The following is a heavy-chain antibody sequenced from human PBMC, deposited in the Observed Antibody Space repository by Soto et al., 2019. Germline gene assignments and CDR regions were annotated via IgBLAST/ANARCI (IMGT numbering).Heavy chain of an antibody. D-gene: IGHD3-10*01. Sequence: QEQLQESGPGLVKPSETLSLTCTVSGGSISSYYWSWIRQPAGKGLEWIGRIYTSGSTNYNPSLKSRVTISVDTSKNQFALKLSSVTAVDTAVYSFARSLVLLWFGPLEYCGQGTLVTVSS. CDR2: IYTSGST. J-gene: IGHJ4*02. CDR1: GGSISSYY. CDR3: ARSLVLLWFGPLEY. V-gene: IGHV4-4*07.